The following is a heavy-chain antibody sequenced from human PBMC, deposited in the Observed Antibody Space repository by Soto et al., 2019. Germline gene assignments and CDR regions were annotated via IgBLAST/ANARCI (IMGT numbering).Heavy chain of an antibody. J-gene: IGHJ6*02. CDR3: ARASKGVYSSSWYVPPYYYYGMDV. CDR1: GGSISSGDYY. Sequence: QVQLQESGPGLVKPSQTLSLTCTVSGGSISSGDYYWSWIRQPPGKGLEWIGYIYYSGSTYYNPSLKSRVTISVDTSKNQFSLKLSSVTAADTAVYYCARASKGVYSSSWYVPPYYYYGMDVWGQGTTVTVSS. CDR2: IYYSGST. V-gene: IGHV4-30-4*01. D-gene: IGHD6-13*01.